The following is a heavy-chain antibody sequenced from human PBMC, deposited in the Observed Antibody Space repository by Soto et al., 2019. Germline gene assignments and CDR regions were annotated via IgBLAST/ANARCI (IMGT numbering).Heavy chain of an antibody. CDR2: ISWNSGSI. V-gene: IGHV3-9*01. CDR3: EKGNSWYYYYGLDV. D-gene: IGHD6-13*01. Sequence: PGGSLRLSCAASGFTFGGYAMHWVRQAPGKGLERVSGISWNSGSIGYADSVKGRFTISRDNAKNSLYLHMNSLRAEDTALYYWEKGNSWYYYYGLDVWRQGTTVTVSS. J-gene: IGHJ6*02. CDR1: GFTFGGYA.